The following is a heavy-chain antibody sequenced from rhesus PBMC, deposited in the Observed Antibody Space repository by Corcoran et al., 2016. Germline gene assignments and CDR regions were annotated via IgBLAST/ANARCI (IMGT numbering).Heavy chain of an antibody. V-gene: IGHV2S1*01. CDR1: GFSLSTRVMG. Sequence: VTLKESGPALVKPTQTLTLTCTFSGFSLSTRVMGVGWIRQPPGTALEWLASIYWDDDKYYSTSLKNRLTISKDTSKNQVVLTMTNMDPVDTATYYCARVGERWLVHYWGQGVLVTVSS. D-gene: IGHD6-37*01. CDR2: IYWDDDK. J-gene: IGHJ4*01. CDR3: ARVGERWLVHY.